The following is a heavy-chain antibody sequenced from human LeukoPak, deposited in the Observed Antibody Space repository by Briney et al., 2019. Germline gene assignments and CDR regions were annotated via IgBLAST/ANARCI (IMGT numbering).Heavy chain of an antibody. CDR2: ISSSSSYI. J-gene: IGHJ4*02. V-gene: IGHV3-21*01. D-gene: IGHD3-9*01. Sequence: PRGSLRLSCAASGFTFSSYSMNWVRQAPGKGLEWVSSISSSSSYIYYADSVKGRFTISRDNAKNSLYLQMNSLRAEDTAGYYCASRNDGSLTGPLDDYWGQGTLVTVSS. CDR1: GFTFSSYS. CDR3: ASRNDGSLTGPLDDY.